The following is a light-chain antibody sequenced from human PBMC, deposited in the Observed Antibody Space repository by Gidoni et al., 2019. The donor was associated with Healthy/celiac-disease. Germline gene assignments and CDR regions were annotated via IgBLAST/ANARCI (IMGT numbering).Light chain of an antibody. CDR1: QSVSSSY. J-gene: IGKJ1*01. Sequence: EIVLTKSTGTLSLSPGERATLSCRASQSVSSSYLAWYQQKPGQAPRLLIYGASRRATGIPDRFSGIGSGTGFTLTISRLEPEDFAVYYCQQYGSSPRTFXQXTKVXSK. V-gene: IGKV3-20*01. CDR2: GAS. CDR3: QQYGSSPRT.